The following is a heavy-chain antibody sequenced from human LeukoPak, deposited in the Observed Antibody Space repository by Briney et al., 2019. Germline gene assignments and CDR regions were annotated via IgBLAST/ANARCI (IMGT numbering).Heavy chain of an antibody. D-gene: IGHD6-13*01. CDR2: ISGSGGST. V-gene: IGHV3-23*01. J-gene: IGHJ4*02. CDR1: GLIFSSYG. CDR3: AKGSSSWYASYGY. Sequence: GGSLRLSCTASGLIFSSYGMSWVRQAPGKGLEWVSAISGSGGSTYYADSVKGRFTISRDNSKNTLYLQMNSLRAEDTAVYNCAKGSSSWYASYGYWGQGTLVTVSS.